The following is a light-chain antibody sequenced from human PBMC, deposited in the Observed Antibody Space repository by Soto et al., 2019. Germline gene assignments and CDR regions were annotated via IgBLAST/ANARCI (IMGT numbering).Light chain of an antibody. Sequence: ETVMTQSPATLSVSPGERATLSCCASQSVSSKLAWYQQKPGQAPRLLIYGASTRATGIPARFSGSGSGTEFTLTISSLQSEDFAVYYCQQYNNWPPITFGQGTHWRL. CDR1: QSVSSK. J-gene: IGKJ5*01. CDR3: QQYNNWPPIT. V-gene: IGKV3D-15*01. CDR2: GAS.